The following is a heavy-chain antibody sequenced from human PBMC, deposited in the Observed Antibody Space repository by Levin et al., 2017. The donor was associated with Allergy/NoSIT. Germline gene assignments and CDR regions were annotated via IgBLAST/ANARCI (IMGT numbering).Heavy chain of an antibody. D-gene: IGHD3-10*01. J-gene: IGHJ4*02. CDR1: GFTFSSYG. CDR2: ISYDGSNR. Sequence: GGSLRLSCAASGFTFSSYGMHWVRQAPGKGLEWVAVISYDGSNRYYADSVKGRFTISRDNSKNTLYLQMNSLRAEDTAVYYCAKGGGVLWFGDRFDYWGQGTLVTVSS. V-gene: IGHV3-30*18. CDR3: AKGGGVLWFGDRFDY.